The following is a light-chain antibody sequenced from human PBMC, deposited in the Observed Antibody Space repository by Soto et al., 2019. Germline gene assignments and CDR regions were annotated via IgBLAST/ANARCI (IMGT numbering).Light chain of an antibody. V-gene: IGKV3D-20*02. J-gene: IGKJ1*01. CDR2: GAS. CDR1: QSVSSSY. CDR3: LQCSNWPPLWT. Sequence: ELVLTQSPGTLSLSPGERATLSCRASQSVSSSYLAWYQQKPGQAPRLLIYGASSRATGIPARFSGSGSGTDFTLSISSLEPEDFAVYYCLQCSNWPPLWTFGQGTKVDIK.